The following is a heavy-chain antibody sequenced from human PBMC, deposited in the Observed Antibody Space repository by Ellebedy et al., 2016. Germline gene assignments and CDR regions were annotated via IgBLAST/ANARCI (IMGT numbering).Heavy chain of an antibody. CDR3: ARQPYSSIWYFDL. V-gene: IGHV4-34*01. J-gene: IGHJ2*01. D-gene: IGHD2-15*01. Sequence: SETLSLXXAVYGGSFSGYYWSWIRQPPGKGLEWIGEINHSGSTNYNPSLKSRVTISVDTSKNQFSLKLSSVTAADTAVYYCARQPYSSIWYFDLWGRGTLVTVSS. CDR1: GGSFSGYY. CDR2: INHSGST.